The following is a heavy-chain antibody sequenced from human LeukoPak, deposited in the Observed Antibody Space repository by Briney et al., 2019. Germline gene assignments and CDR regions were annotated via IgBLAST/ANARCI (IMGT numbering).Heavy chain of an antibody. D-gene: IGHD1-26*01. V-gene: IGHV4-61*01. Sequence: SETLSLTCTVSGGSISSSSYYWSWIRQPPGKGLEWIGYIYYSGSTNYNPSLKSRVTISVDTSKNQFSLKLSSVTAADTAVYYCARSIVGATFNYYYYYMDVWGKGTTVTVSS. CDR2: IYYSGST. J-gene: IGHJ6*03. CDR1: GGSISSSSYY. CDR3: ARSIVGATFNYYYYYMDV.